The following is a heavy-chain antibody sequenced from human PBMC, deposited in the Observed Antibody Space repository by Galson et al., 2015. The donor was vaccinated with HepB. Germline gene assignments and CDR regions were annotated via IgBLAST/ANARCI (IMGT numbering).Heavy chain of an antibody. CDR1: GFTVSSNY. J-gene: IGHJ2*01. Sequence: SLRLSCAASGFTVSSNYMGWVRQAPGEGLEWVSVIYSGGSTYYADSVKGRFTISRDNSKNTLYFQMNSLRAEDTAVYYCARGAGEGLRWGWYFDLWGRGTLVTVSS. CDR2: IYSGGST. CDR3: ARGAGEGLRWGWYFDL. D-gene: IGHD5-12*01. V-gene: IGHV3-53*01.